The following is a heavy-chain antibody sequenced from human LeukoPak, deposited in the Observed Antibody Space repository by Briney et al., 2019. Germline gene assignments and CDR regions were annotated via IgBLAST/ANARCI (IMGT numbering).Heavy chain of an antibody. J-gene: IGHJ4*02. CDR3: ASVGAKGYFDY. V-gene: IGHV4-38-2*02. CDR1: GYSISSGYY. Sequence: PSETLSLTCTVSGYSISSGYYWGWIRQPPGKGLEWIGSIYHSGSTYYNPSLKSRVTISVDTSKNQFSLKLSSVTAADTAVYYCASVGAKGYFDYWGQGTLVTVSS. D-gene: IGHD1-26*01. CDR2: IYHSGST.